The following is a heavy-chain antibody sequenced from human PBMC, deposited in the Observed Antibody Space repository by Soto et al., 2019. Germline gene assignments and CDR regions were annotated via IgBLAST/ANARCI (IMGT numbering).Heavy chain of an antibody. CDR1: GYTFINFA. CDR3: ARAPSFSSSLTLRAYYYYMDV. D-gene: IGHD6-13*01. J-gene: IGHJ6*03. CDR2: ISADKGNT. V-gene: IGHV1-18*01. Sequence: GASVKVSCKASGYTFINFAISWVRQAPGQGLEWMGWISADKGNTNYAQKFQGRVTMTTDTSTSTAYMELRSLRSDDTAVYYCARAPSFSSSLTLRAYYYYMDVWGKGTTVTVSS.